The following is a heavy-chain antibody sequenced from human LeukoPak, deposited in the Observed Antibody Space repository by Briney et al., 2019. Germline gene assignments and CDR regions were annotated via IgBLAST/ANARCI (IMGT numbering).Heavy chain of an antibody. V-gene: IGHV3-33*06. Sequence: GGSLRLSCAASGFTFSSYGMHWVRQAPGKGLEWVAVIWYDGSNKCYADSVKGRFTISRDNSKNTLYLQMNSLRAEDTAVYYCAKVSPGYSSGFDYWGQGTLVTVSS. CDR2: IWYDGSNK. CDR3: AKVSPGYSSGFDY. CDR1: GFTFSSYG. J-gene: IGHJ4*02. D-gene: IGHD6-19*01.